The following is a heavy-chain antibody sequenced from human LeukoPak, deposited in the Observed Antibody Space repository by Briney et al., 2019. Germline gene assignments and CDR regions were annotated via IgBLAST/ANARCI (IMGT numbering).Heavy chain of an antibody. CDR2: FYYSGST. CDR3: AREMTYYDFWSGYPYYFDY. Sequence: SETLSLTCTVSGGSISSSTYYWGWIRQPPGNGLEWIGSFYYSGSTHYNPSLKSRVTISVDTSKNQFSLKLSSVTAADTAVYYCAREMTYYDFWSGYPYYFDYWGQGTLVTVSS. V-gene: IGHV4-39*07. D-gene: IGHD3-3*01. CDR1: GGSISSSTYY. J-gene: IGHJ4*02.